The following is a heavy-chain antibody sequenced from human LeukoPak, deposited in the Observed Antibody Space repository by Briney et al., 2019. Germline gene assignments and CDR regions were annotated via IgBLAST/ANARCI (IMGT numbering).Heavy chain of an antibody. J-gene: IGHJ4*02. V-gene: IGHV3-74*01. CDR1: GFTFSSYW. CDR2: INSDGSST. Sequence: SGGSLRLSCAASGFTFSSYWMHWVRQAPGKGLVWVSRINSDGSSTSYADSVKGRFTISRDNAKNTLYLRMNSLRAEDTAVYYCAREGSSGYYYDYWGQGTLVTVSS. D-gene: IGHD3-22*01. CDR3: AREGSSGYYYDY.